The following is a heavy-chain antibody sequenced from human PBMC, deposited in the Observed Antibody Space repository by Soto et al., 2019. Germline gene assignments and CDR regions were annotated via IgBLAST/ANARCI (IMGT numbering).Heavy chain of an antibody. CDR1: GGSISSSSYY. Sequence: LSLTCTFSGGSISSSSYYWGWIRQPPGKGLEWIGSIYYSGSTYYNPSLKSRVTISVDTSKNQFSLKLSSVTAADTAVYYCARQTPLRFLEWLLSPYFDYWGQGTLVTVSS. CDR3: ARQTPLRFLEWLLSPYFDY. D-gene: IGHD3-3*01. V-gene: IGHV4-39*01. J-gene: IGHJ4*02. CDR2: IYYSGST.